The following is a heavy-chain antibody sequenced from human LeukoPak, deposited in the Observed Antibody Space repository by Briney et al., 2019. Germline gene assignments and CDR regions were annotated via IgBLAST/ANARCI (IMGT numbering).Heavy chain of an antibody. CDR1: GYTFTSYY. V-gene: IGHV1-46*01. J-gene: IGHJ4*02. Sequence: ASVKVSRKASGYTFTSYYMHWVRQAPGQGLEWMGIINPSGGSTSYAQKFQGRVTMTRDTSTSTVYMELSSLRSEDTAVYYCVVGASGGFDYWGQGTLVTVSS. D-gene: IGHD3-10*01. CDR2: INPSGGST. CDR3: VVGASGGFDY.